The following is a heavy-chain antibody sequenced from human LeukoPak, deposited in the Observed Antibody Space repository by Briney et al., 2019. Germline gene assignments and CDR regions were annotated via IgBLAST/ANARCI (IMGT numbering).Heavy chain of an antibody. D-gene: IGHD3-16*01. CDR1: GFTFSSYS. CDR3: ARDGAGNYFDY. J-gene: IGHJ4*02. CDR2: ISSSSSYI. V-gene: IGHV3-21*01. Sequence: GGSLRLSCAASGFTFSSYSMNWVRQAPGKGLEWVSSISSSSSYIYYADSVKGRFTISRDNAKNPLYLQMNSLRAEDTAVYYCARDGAGNYFDYWGQGTLVTVSS.